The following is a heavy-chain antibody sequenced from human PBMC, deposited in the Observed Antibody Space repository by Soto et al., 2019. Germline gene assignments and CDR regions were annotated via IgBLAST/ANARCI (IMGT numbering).Heavy chain of an antibody. V-gene: IGHV3-30*18. CDR2: ISFDGRTE. D-gene: IGHD3-9*01. Sequence: QVQLVESGGGVVQPGRSLRLSCAASGFTFSRFAMHWVRQAPGKGLEWVAVISFDGRTEYYVDSVKGRFTTSRDNSKNTLFLQMNSLRAEDTAMYFCAKDIDCHTHIFEYWGQGALVTVSS. J-gene: IGHJ4*02. CDR3: AKDIDCHTHIFEY. CDR1: GFTFSRFA.